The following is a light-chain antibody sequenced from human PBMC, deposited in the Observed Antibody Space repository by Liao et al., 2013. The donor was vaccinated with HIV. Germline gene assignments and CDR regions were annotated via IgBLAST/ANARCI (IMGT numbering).Light chain of an antibody. CDR1: NLGDKY. CDR2: QDY. CDR3: QSADSSGTYVV. V-gene: IGLV3-25*03. J-gene: IGLJ2*01. Sequence: SYELTQPPSVSVSPGQTASVTCSGDNLGDKYVCWYQQKPGQSPLLVIYQDYRRPSGIPERFSGSSSGTTVTLTISGVQAEDEADYYCQSADSSGTYVVFGGGTKLTVL.